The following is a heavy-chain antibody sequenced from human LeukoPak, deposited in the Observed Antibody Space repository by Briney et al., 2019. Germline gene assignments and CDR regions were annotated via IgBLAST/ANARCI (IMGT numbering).Heavy chain of an antibody. CDR1: GLTLSSYW. D-gene: IGHD1-14*01. CDR2: INTDGTAT. J-gene: IGHJ4*02. CDR3: VRDSNLSFDY. V-gene: IGHV3-74*01. Sequence: GSLRLSCAASGLTLSSYWMHWVRQAPGKGLVWVSHINTDGTATTYADSVRGRFTISRDNAKNTLYLQMNSLRAEDTVVYYCVRDSNLSFDYWGQGALVTVSS.